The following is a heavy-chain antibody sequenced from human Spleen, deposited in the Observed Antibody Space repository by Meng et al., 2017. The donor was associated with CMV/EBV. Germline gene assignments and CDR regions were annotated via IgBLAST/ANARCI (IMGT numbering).Heavy chain of an antibody. J-gene: IGHJ1*01. D-gene: IGHD6-19*01. CDR3: ARETSPYSSGGGRAEYFQH. CDR2: ISSSGSTI. Sequence: TFSDYYMSWIRQAPGKGLEWVSYISSSGSTIYYADSVKGRFTISRDNAKNSLYLQMNSLRAEDTAVYYCARETSPYSSGGGRAEYFQHWGQGTLVTVSS. V-gene: IGHV3-11*01. CDR1: TFSDYY.